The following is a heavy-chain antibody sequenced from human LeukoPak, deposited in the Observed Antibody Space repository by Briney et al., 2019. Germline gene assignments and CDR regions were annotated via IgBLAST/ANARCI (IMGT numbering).Heavy chain of an antibody. CDR1: GYTFTSYG. J-gene: IGHJ6*02. V-gene: IGHV1-18*04. CDR3: VRHIKPAGPWDGMDV. CDR2: ISAYNSNK. D-gene: IGHD1-26*01. Sequence: ASVKVSCKASGYTFTSYGISWVRQAPGQGLEWVAWISAYNSNKNSAEKFQGRVTMTTDTSTSTAYMELRSLKSDDTAVYYCVRHIKPAGPWDGMDVWGQGTTAIVSS.